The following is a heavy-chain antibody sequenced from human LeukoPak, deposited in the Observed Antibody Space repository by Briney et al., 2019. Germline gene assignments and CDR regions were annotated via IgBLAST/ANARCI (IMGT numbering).Heavy chain of an antibody. CDR3: ATDSSGWFE. V-gene: IGHV1-2*02. D-gene: IGHD6-19*01. J-gene: IGHJ4*02. Sequence: ASVKVSCKASGYTFTDYYMHWVRQAPGQGLEWLGWINPNSGGTNYAQMLQGRVTITRDRAISTDYMELSRLRSDHTAIYYCATDSSGWFEWGQGTLVTVSS. CDR2: INPNSGGT. CDR1: GYTFTDYY.